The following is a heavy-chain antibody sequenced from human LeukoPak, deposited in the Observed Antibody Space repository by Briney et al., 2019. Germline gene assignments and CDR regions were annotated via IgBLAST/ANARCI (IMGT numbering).Heavy chain of an antibody. Sequence: SETLSLTCTVSGGSISSSSYYWGWIRQPPGKGLEWIGYIYYSGSTNYNPSLKSRVTISVDTSKNQFSLKLGSVTAADTAVYYCARGLSRFLEWSKAGAFDIWGQGTMVTVSS. J-gene: IGHJ3*02. V-gene: IGHV4-61*05. CDR2: IYYSGST. CDR3: ARGLSRFLEWSKAGAFDI. CDR1: GGSISSSSYY. D-gene: IGHD3-3*01.